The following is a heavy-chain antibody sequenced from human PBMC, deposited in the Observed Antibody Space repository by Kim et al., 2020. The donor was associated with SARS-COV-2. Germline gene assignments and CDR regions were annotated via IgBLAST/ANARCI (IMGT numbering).Heavy chain of an antibody. D-gene: IGHD3-9*01. CDR3: AKWEGDRTGYYYHGLYF. V-gene: IGHV3-43*02. CDR2: ISGDGRKT. CDR1: GFNFDDYA. J-gene: IGHJ6*02. Sequence: GGSLRLSCAASGFNFDDYAMHWVRQAPGKGLEWVSLISGDGRKTYYAGSVRGRFTISRDNTRNSLYLQMNNLRNEDTALYYCAKWEGDRTGYYYHGLYFWGQGPRVTVSS.